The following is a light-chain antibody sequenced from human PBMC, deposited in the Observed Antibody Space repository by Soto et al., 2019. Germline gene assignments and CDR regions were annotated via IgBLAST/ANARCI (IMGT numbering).Light chain of an antibody. V-gene: IGLV1-51*02. Sequence: QSVLTQPPSASAAPGQQVTIFCSGSSSNIGNNYVSWYQQLPGTAPKLLIFENNRRPTGIPDRFSGSKSATSATLGITGLQTGDEADYYCGTWDHSVSGYVFGTGTKVTVL. J-gene: IGLJ1*01. CDR3: GTWDHSVSGYV. CDR1: SSNIGNNY. CDR2: ENN.